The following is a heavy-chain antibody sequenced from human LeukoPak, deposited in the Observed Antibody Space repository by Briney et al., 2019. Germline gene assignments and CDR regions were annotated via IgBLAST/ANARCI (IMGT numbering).Heavy chain of an antibody. CDR1: GYTFTSYY. CDR2: INPSGGST. D-gene: IGHD3-22*01. Sequence: EASVKVSCKASGYTFTSYYMHWVRQAPGQGLERMGIINPSGGSTSYAQKFQGRVTMTRDTSTSTVYMELSSLRSEDTAVYYCARDKPTYYYDSSGYSNSMDVWGQGTTVTVSS. V-gene: IGHV1-46*01. CDR3: ARDKPTYYYDSSGYSNSMDV. J-gene: IGHJ6*02.